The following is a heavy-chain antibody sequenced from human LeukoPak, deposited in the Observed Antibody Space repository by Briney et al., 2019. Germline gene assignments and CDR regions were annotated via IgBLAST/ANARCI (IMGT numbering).Heavy chain of an antibody. J-gene: IGHJ6*03. V-gene: IGHV1-46*01. CDR1: GYTFTSYY. Sequence: GASVKVSCKASGYTFTSYYMHWVRQAPGKGLEWLGIINPSGGSTSYAQKFQGRVTMTRDMSTSTVYMELSSLRSEDTAVYYCARGVRGQLVLSRYYYYYMDVWGKGTTVTISS. D-gene: IGHD6-13*01. CDR3: ARGVRGQLVLSRYYYYYMDV. CDR2: INPSGGST.